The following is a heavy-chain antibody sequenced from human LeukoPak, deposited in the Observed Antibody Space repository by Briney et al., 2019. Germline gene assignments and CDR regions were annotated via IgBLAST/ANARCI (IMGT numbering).Heavy chain of an antibody. CDR3: AKDWMSSSGYFLFDY. D-gene: IGHD3-22*01. J-gene: IGHJ4*02. Sequence: GGSLRLSCAASGFTFRSYGMHWVRQAPGKGLEWVAVIWYDGSNKYYADSVKGRFTVSRDNSKNTLYLQMNSLRAEDTAVYYCAKDWMSSSGYFLFDYWGQGTLVTVSS. CDR2: IWYDGSNK. CDR1: GFTFRSYG. V-gene: IGHV3-33*06.